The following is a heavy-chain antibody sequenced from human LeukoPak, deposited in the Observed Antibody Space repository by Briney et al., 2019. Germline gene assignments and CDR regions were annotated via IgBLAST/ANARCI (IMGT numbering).Heavy chain of an antibody. CDR3: ARLRDDFWSGYYYRYFDY. Sequence: SETLSLTCTVSGGSISSSSYYWGWIRQPPVKGLEWIGSIYDSGSTYYNPSLKSRVTISVDTSKNQFSLKLSSVTAADTAVYYCARLRDDFWSGYYYRYFDYWGQGTLVTVSS. CDR2: IYDSGST. J-gene: IGHJ4*02. V-gene: IGHV4-39*01. CDR1: GGSISSSSYY. D-gene: IGHD3-3*01.